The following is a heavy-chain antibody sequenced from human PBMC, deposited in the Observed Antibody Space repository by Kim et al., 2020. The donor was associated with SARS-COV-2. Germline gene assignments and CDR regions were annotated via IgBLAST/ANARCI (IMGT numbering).Heavy chain of an antibody. Sequence: GGSLRLSCAASGFTFSSYWMSWVRQAPGKGLEWVANIKQDGSEKYYVDSVKGRFTISRDNAKNSLYLQMNSLRAEDTAVYYCARDVAAAGTPPAYYYYYGMDVWGQGTTVTVSS. D-gene: IGHD6-13*01. V-gene: IGHV3-7*03. CDR2: IKQDGSEK. J-gene: IGHJ6*02. CDR3: ARDVAAAGTPPAYYYYYGMDV. CDR1: GFTFSSYW.